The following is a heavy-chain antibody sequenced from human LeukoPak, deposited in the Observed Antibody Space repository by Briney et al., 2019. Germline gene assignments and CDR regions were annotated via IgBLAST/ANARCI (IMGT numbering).Heavy chain of an antibody. Sequence: PSETLSLTCTVSAGSISSNSYYWGWIRQPPGKGLQWIGSIYYSGSTYYNPSLKSRVTISVDTSKNQFSLKLNSVTAADTAVYYCARNKYYNGSGNYGVPNWFDPWGQGTLVTVSS. CDR1: AGSISSNSYY. J-gene: IGHJ5*02. D-gene: IGHD3-10*01. CDR3: ARNKYYNGSGNYGVPNWFDP. V-gene: IGHV4-39*01. CDR2: IYYSGST.